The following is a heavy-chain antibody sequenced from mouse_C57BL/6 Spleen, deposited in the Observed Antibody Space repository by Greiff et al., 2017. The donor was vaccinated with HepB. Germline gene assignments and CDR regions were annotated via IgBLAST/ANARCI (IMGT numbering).Heavy chain of an antibody. CDR2: ISSGSSTI. J-gene: IGHJ3*01. D-gene: IGHD1-1*01. CDR3: ARPGYYGSRGAGFAY. CDR1: GFTFSDYG. V-gene: IGHV5-17*01. Sequence: EVKLEESGGGLVKPGGSLKLSCAASGFTFSDYGMHWVRQAPEKGLEWVAYISSGSSTIYYADTVKGRFTISRDNAKNTLFLQMTSLRSEDTAMYYCARPGYYGSRGAGFAYWGKGLWSLSLQ.